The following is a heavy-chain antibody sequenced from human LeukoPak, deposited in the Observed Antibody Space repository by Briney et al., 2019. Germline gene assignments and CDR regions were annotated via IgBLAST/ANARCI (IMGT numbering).Heavy chain of an antibody. V-gene: IGHV3-7*01. CDR3: ARVQGYYYASGSSYYFDY. CDR1: GFTFSSYW. D-gene: IGHD3-10*01. Sequence: GGSLSLSCAASGFTFSSYWMSWVRQAPGKGLEWVANINQEGSEKYYVDSVKGRFTISRDNAKNSLYLQMNSLRAEDTAVYYCARVQGYYYASGSSYYFDYWGQGTLVTVSS. CDR2: INQEGSEK. J-gene: IGHJ4*02.